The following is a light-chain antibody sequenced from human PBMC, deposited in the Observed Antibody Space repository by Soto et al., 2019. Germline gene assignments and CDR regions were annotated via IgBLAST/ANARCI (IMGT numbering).Light chain of an antibody. CDR3: SSYTSTATRV. CDR1: SSDVGSYNY. J-gene: IGLJ3*02. CDR2: EVS. V-gene: IGLV2-14*01. Sequence: QSALTQPASVSGSPGHSITISCTGTSSDVGSYNYVSWYQQHPGKAPKRMIYEVSNRPSGVSDRFSGSKSGNTASLTISGLQAEDEADYYFSSYTSTATRVFGGGTKLTVL.